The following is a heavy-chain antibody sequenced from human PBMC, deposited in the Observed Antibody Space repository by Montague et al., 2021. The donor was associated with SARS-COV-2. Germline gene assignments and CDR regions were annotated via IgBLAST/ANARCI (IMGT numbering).Heavy chain of an antibody. D-gene: IGHD6-19*01. CDR3: ARHSGGSEVAGLDY. CDR2: FYFGGNF. CDR1: GNSLSNSRYF. J-gene: IGHJ4*02. Sequence: SETLSLTCSVSGNSLSNSRYFWGWIRQPPRKGLEWIGGFYFGGNFLYNSSLESRVTISVDTSKNQFSLQLSSVTASDTAVYYCARHSGGSEVAGLDYWGQGILVTVSS. V-gene: IGHV4-39*01.